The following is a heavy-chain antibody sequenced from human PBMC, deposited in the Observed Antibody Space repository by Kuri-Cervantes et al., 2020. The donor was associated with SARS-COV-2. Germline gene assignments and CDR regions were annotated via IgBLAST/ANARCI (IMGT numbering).Heavy chain of an antibody. J-gene: IGHJ6*02. V-gene: IGHV1-8*01. CDR3: ARDRRIVATISGVYYYYGMDV. CDR2: MNPNSGNT. D-gene: IGHD5-12*01. CDR1: GYTFTSYD. Sequence: ASVKVSCKASGYTFTSYDINWVRQAIGQGLEWMGWMNPNSGNTGYAQKFQGRVTMTRNTSISTAYMELSRLRSDDTAVYYCARDRRIVATISGVYYYYGMDVWGQGTTVTVSS.